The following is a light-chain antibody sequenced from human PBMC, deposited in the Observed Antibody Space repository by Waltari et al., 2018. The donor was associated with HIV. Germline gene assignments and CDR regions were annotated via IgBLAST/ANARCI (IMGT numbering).Light chain of an antibody. J-gene: IGKJ2*02. CDR2: GAS. CDR1: QTVGTY. Sequence: IVMTQSPVTLSVSPGGRVTLSCRASQTVGTYLAWYQQKTGRAPRLLIYGASIRATGIPARFSGSGSGTDFNLIITDLQAEDCALFCHQYNNWPVCTFGQGTKVE. CDR3: HQYNNWPVCT. V-gene: IGKV3D-15*03.